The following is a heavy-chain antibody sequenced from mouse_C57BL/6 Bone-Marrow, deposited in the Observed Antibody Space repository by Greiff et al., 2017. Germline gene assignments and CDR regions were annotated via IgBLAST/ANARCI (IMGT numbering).Heavy chain of an antibody. V-gene: IGHV1-55*01. J-gene: IGHJ4*01. CDR3: AREEGLRPGAMDY. CDR2: IYPGSGST. Sequence: QVQLQQPGAELVKPGASVKMSCKASGYTFTSYWITWVKQRPGQGLEWIGDIYPGSGSTNYNEKFKSKATLTVDTSSSTAYMQLSSRTSEDSAVYYCAREEGLRPGAMDYWGQGTSVTVSS. CDR1: GYTFTSYW. D-gene: IGHD3-2*02.